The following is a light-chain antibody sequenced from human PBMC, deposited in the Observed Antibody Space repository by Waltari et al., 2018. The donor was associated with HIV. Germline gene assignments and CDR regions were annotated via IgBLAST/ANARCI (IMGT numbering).Light chain of an antibody. Sequence: IQMTQSPSSLSASVGDRVTITCRASQNIDNWLAWYQQKPGKAPKLLISKASDLESGVPSRISGSGFGTEFTLTISSLQPDDFATYYCQQYTIYSYTFGQGTKLEI. CDR1: QNIDNW. CDR3: QQYTIYSYT. CDR2: KAS. J-gene: IGKJ2*01. V-gene: IGKV1-5*03.